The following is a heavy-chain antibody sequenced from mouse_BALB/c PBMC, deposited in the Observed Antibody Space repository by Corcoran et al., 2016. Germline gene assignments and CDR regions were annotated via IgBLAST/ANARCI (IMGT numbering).Heavy chain of an antibody. CDR1: GFDFSRYW. D-gene: IGHD1-2*01. Sequence: EVKLLESGGGLVQPGGSLKLACAASGFDFSRYWMSWVRQAPGKGLEWIGEINPDSSTINYTPSLKDKFIISRDNAKNTLYLQMSKVRSEDTALYYCARLGYYGYVQYWGQGTLVTVST. J-gene: IGHJ3*01. V-gene: IGHV4-1*02. CDR2: INPDSSTI. CDR3: ARLGYYGYVQY.